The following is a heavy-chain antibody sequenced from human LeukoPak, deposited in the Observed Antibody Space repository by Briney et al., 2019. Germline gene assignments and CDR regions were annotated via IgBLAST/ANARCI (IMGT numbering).Heavy chain of an antibody. CDR2: IYSGGST. CDR1: GFTVSSNY. J-gene: IGHJ4*02. D-gene: IGHD3-9*01. V-gene: IGHV3-66*02. CDR3: ARDSDWAYFDY. Sequence: GGSLRLSCAASGFTVSSNYMSWVRRAPGKGLEWVSVIYSGGSTYYADSVKGRFTISRDNSKNTLYLQMNSLRAEDTAVYYCARDSDWAYFDYWGQGTLVTVSS.